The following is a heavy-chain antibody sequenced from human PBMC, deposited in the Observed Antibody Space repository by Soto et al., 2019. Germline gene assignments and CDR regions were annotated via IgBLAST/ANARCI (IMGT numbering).Heavy chain of an antibody. CDR2: MNPNSGNT. V-gene: IGHV1-8*01. D-gene: IGHD3-10*01. Sequence: AEVKVSCKASGYTFASYDINWVRQATGQGLEWMGWMNPNSGNTGYAQKFQGRVTMTRNTSISTAYMELSSLRSEDTAVYYCARDLITYSFVRYSSYCMDVCGQAPTVTVFS. CDR3: ARDLITYSFVRYSSYCMDV. J-gene: IGHJ6*02. CDR1: GYTFASYD.